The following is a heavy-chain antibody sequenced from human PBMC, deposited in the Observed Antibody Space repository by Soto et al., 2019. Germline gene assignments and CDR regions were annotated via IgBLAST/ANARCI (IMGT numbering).Heavy chain of an antibody. J-gene: IGHJ5*02. CDR1: GGSFSGYY. CDR3: ARAHGYCSGGSCYRPGWFDP. CDR2: INHSGST. V-gene: IGHV4-34*01. Sequence: QVQLQQWGAGLLKPSETLSLTCAVYGGSFSGYYWSWIRQPPGKGLEWIGEINHSGSTNYDPSLKSRVTISVDTSKNQFSLKLSSVTAADTAVYYCARAHGYCSGGSCYRPGWFDPWGQGTLVTVSS. D-gene: IGHD2-15*01.